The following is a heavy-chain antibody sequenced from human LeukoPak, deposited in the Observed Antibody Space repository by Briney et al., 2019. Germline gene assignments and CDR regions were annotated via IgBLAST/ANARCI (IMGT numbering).Heavy chain of an antibody. CDR3: ARLAVVAAIDY. CDR2: INHSGST. Sequence: SETLSLTCAVYGGSFSGYYWSWIRQPPGKGLEWIGEINHSGSTNYNPSLKSRVTISVDTSKNQFSLKLSSVTAADTAVYYCARLAVVAAIDYWGQGTLVTVSS. CDR1: GGSFSGYY. J-gene: IGHJ4*02. V-gene: IGHV4-34*01. D-gene: IGHD2-15*01.